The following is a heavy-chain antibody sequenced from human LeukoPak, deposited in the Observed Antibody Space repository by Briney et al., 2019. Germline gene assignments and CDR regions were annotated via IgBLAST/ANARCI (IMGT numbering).Heavy chain of an antibody. CDR1: GYTFTGYY. D-gene: IGHD1-26*01. CDR2: INPNSGGT. V-gene: IGHV1-2*02. J-gene: IGHJ4*02. Sequence: ASVKVSCKASGYTFTGYYMHWVRQAPGQGLEWMGWINPNSGGTNYAQKFQGRVTMTRDTSISTAYMELSSLRSEDTAVYYCARVRYSGSYYFISETFDYWGQGTLVNVSS. CDR3: ARVRYSGSYYFISETFDY.